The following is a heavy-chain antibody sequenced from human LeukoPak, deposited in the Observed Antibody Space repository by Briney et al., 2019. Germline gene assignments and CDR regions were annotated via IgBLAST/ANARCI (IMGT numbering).Heavy chain of an antibody. Sequence: GGSLRLSCAASGFTFSSYGMHWVRQAPGKGLEWVAVIWYDGSNKYYADSVKGRFTISRDNSKNTLYLQMNSLRAEDTAVYYCARDLEGNIAVAGTASIDYWGQGTLVTVSS. CDR1: GFTFSSYG. CDR2: IWYDGSNK. V-gene: IGHV3-33*01. J-gene: IGHJ4*02. D-gene: IGHD6-19*01. CDR3: ARDLEGNIAVAGTASIDY.